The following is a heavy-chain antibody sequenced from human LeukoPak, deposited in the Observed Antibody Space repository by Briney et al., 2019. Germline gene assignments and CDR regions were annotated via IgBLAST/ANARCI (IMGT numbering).Heavy chain of an antibody. J-gene: IGHJ4*02. CDR1: GFTFSNYW. Sequence: GGFLRLSCAASGFTFSNYWMSWVRQAPGKGLERVANIKQDGSEKYYVGSVKGRFTISRDNADNSLYLQMNSLRAEDTAVYYCARLRTFDYWGQGTLVTVSS. CDR3: ARLRTFDY. V-gene: IGHV3-7*03. CDR2: IKQDGSEK. D-gene: IGHD1-14*01.